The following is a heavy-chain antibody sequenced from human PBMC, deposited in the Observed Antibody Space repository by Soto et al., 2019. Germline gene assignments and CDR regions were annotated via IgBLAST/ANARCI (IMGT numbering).Heavy chain of an antibody. D-gene: IGHD2-8*01. CDR2: IIPILGIT. J-gene: IGHJ4*02. Sequence: QVQLVQSGAEVKKPGSSVKVSCKASGGTFSSYTISWVRQAPGQGLEWMGRIIPILGITNYAQKVQGRVTITADKSTSTAYMELSSLRSEDTDVYYCARPNPQRGSGVLFDYWGQGTLVTVSS. V-gene: IGHV1-69*02. CDR3: ARPNPQRGSGVLFDY. CDR1: GGTFSSYT.